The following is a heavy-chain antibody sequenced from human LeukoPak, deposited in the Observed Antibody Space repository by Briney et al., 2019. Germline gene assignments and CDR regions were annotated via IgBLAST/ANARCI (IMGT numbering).Heavy chain of an antibody. Sequence: GASVKVSCKASGYTFTGYYIHWVRQAPGQRLEWMGWINAGNGNTKYSQKFQGRVTITRDTSASTAYMELSRLRSEDTAVYYCARSSSGWYGVNYGMDVWGQGTTVTVSS. J-gene: IGHJ6*02. CDR1: GYTFTGYY. V-gene: IGHV1-3*01. CDR2: INAGNGNT. D-gene: IGHD6-19*01. CDR3: ARSSSGWYGVNYGMDV.